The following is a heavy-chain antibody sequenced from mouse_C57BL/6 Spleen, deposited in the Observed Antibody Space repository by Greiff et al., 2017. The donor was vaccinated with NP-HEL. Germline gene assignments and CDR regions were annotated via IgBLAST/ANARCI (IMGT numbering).Heavy chain of an antibody. CDR3: ARMDYYGSSYWWYFDV. CDR2: INPNNGGT. CDR1: GYTFTDYN. D-gene: IGHD1-1*01. V-gene: IGHV1-22*01. Sequence: EVQLQQSGPELVKPGASVKMSCKASGYTFTDYNMHWVKQSHGKSLEWIGYINPNNGGTSYNQKFKGKATLTVNKSSSTAYMELRSLTSEDSAVYYCARMDYYGSSYWWYFDVWGTGTTVTVSS. J-gene: IGHJ1*03.